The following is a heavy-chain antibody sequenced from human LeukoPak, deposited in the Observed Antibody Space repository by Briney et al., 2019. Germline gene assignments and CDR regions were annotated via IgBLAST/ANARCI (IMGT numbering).Heavy chain of an antibody. J-gene: IGHJ1*01. CDR1: GYTVTGYY. CDR3: ARDPGSGSYLFQH. V-gene: IGHV1-2*02. CDR2: INPNSGGT. D-gene: IGHD3-10*01. Sequence: ASVKVSCKASGYTVTGYYMHWVRQAPGQGLEWMGWINPNSGGTNYAQKFQGRVTMPRDTSISTAYMELSRLKSDDTAVYYCARDPGSGSYLFQHWGQGTLVTVSS.